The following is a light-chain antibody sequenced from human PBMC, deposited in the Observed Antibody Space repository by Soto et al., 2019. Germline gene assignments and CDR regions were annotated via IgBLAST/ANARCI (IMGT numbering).Light chain of an antibody. J-gene: IGLJ2*01. V-gene: IGLV2-14*01. CDR2: EVS. CDR3: SSYTSRSTVV. CDR1: SSDVGGYNY. Sequence: QSALTQPASVSGPPGRSITIPCPGTSSDVGGYNYVSWYQQHPGKAPKLMIYEVSNRPSGVSNRFSGSKSGNTASLTISGLQAEDEADYYCSSYTSRSTVVFGGGTKVTVL.